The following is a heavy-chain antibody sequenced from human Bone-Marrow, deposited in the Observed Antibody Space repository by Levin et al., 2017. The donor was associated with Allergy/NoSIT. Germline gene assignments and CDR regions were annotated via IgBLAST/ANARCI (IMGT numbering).Heavy chain of an antibody. CDR2: IHYSGPT. CDR1: GASISVGGYF. D-gene: IGHD2-2*02. Sequence: SQTLSLTCSVSGASISVGGYFWSWIRHHPGKGLEWIGYIHYSGPTYYNPSLKSRLSISVDTSKHQFSLKLSSVAAADTAVYYRARGGVLCSSTSCYRGGSDHWGPGTLVTVSS. J-gene: IGHJ4*02. V-gene: IGHV4-31*03. CDR3: ARGGVLCSSTSCYRGGSDH.